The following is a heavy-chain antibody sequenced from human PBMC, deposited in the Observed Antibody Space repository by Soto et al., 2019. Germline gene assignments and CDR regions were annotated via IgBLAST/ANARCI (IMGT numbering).Heavy chain of an antibody. CDR1: GYTFTGYY. J-gene: IGHJ6*02. Sequence: ASVKVSCKASGYTFTGYYMHWVRQAPGQGLEWMGWINPNSGGTNYAQKFQGWVTMTRDTSISTAYMELSRLRSDDTAVYYCARGCSSTSCHDYYGMDVWGQGTTVTV. D-gene: IGHD2-2*01. V-gene: IGHV1-2*04. CDR3: ARGCSSTSCHDYYGMDV. CDR2: INPNSGGT.